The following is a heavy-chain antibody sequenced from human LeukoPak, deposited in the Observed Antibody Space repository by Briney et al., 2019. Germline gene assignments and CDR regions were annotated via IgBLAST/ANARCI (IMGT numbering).Heavy chain of an antibody. CDR1: GYTFTNYD. D-gene: IGHD3-10*01. J-gene: IGHJ4*02. CDR2: MNPNSGNT. Sequence: ASVKVSCKASGYTFTNYDINWVRQATGQGLEWMGWMNPNSGNTGYAQKFQGRVTITRDTSISTAYMELSSLRSEDTAVYYCARDGDYYGSGNFDYWGQGTLVTVSS. CDR3: ARDGDYYGSGNFDY. V-gene: IGHV1-8*03.